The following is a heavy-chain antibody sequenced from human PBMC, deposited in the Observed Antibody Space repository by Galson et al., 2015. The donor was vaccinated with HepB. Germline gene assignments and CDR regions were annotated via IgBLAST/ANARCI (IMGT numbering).Heavy chain of an antibody. V-gene: IGHV3-11*01. J-gene: IGHJ4*02. D-gene: IGHD1-26*01. CDR1: GFTFSDYY. CDR2: ISSSGSTI. Sequence: SLRLSCAASGFTFSDYYMSWIRQAPEKGLEWVSYISSSGSTIYYADSVKGRFTISRDNSKNTLYLQMNSLRAEDTAVYYCATGGWERGRQDSWGQGTLVTVSS. CDR3: ATGGWERGRQDS.